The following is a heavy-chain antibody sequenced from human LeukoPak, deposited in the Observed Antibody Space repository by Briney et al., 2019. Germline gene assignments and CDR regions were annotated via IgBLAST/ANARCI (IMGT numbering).Heavy chain of an antibody. CDR3: AKDFGAAGKNFDY. Sequence: GRSLRLSCAASGFTFDDYAMHWVRQAPGKGLEWVSGISWNSGSIGYADSVKGRFTISRDNAKNSLYLQVNSLRAEDMALYYCAKDFGAAGKNFDYWGQGTLVTVSS. D-gene: IGHD6-13*01. CDR1: GFTFDDYA. V-gene: IGHV3-9*03. CDR2: ISWNSGSI. J-gene: IGHJ4*02.